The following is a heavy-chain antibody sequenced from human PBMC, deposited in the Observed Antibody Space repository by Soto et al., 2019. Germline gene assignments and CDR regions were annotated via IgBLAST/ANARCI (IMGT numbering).Heavy chain of an antibody. D-gene: IGHD2-8*01. Sequence: GGSLRLSCAASGFTFSSYAMHWVRQAPGKGLEWVAVISYDGSNKYYADSVKGRFTISRDNSKNTLYLQMNSLRAEDTAVYYCARDEYCTNGVRFNWFDPWGQGTLVTVSS. CDR2: ISYDGSNK. CDR3: ARDEYCTNGVRFNWFDP. V-gene: IGHV3-30-3*01. CDR1: GFTFSSYA. J-gene: IGHJ5*02.